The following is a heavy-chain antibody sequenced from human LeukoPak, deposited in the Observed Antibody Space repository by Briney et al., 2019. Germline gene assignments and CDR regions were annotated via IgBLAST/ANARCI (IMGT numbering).Heavy chain of an antibody. CDR2: ISWNSGSI. D-gene: IGHD3-10*01. J-gene: IGHJ4*02. CDR1: GFTFDDYA. CDR3: AKDTLLWFGEPYVGHFDY. V-gene: IGHV3-9*01. Sequence: PGRSLRLSCAASGFTFDDYAMHWVRQAPGKGLEWVSGISWNSGSIGYADSVKGRFTISRDNAKNSLYLQMNSLRAEDTALYYCAKDTLLWFGEPYVGHFDYWGQGTLVTVSS.